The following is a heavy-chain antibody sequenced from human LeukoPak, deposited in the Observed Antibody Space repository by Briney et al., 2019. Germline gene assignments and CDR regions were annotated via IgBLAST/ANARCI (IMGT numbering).Heavy chain of an antibody. CDR2: IIPIFGTA. CDR1: GGTFSSYA. J-gene: IGHJ3*02. CDR3: AREGVGYCSSTSCKKGAFDI. D-gene: IGHD2-2*01. V-gene: IGHV1-69*05. Sequence: GASVKVSCKASGGTFSSYAISWVRQAPGQGLEWMGGIIPIFGTANYAQKFQGRVTITTDESTSTAYMELSSLRSEDTAVYYCAREGVGYCSSTSCKKGAFDIWGQGTMVTVSS.